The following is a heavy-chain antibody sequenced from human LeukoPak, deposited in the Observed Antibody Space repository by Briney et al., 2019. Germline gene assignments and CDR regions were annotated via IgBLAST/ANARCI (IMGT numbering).Heavy chain of an antibody. CDR2: IYPGDSDT. D-gene: IGHD5-12*01. CDR3: ARHYDSVDY. CDR1: GYSFTTHW. Sequence: ESLKISCKGSGYSFTTHWIGWVRQMPGKGLEWMGIIYPGDSDTRYSPSFQGQVTISADKSISTAYLQWSSLRASDTAMYCCARHYDSVDYWGQGTLVTVSS. V-gene: IGHV5-51*01. J-gene: IGHJ4*02.